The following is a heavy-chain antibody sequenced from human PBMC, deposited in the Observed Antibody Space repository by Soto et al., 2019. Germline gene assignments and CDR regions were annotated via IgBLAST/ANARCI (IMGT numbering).Heavy chain of an antibody. J-gene: IGHJ4*02. CDR1: GGSISSPSW. CDR2: IYPDGRT. D-gene: IGHD2-2*01. CDR3: ARGGGDCDRTNCYPAGDS. V-gene: IGHV4-4*02. Sequence: SETLSLTCAVSGGSISSPSWWTWVRQPPGQGLEWVGEIYPDGRTNYAPSLRSRATISVDMSENQFSLRVTSVTVADTAVYYCARGGGDCDRTNCYPAGDSWGQGTLVTVSS.